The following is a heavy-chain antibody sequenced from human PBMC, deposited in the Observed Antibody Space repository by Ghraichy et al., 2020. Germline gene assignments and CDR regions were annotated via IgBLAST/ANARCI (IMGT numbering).Heavy chain of an antibody. Sequence: SQTLSLTCTVSGGSISSYYWSWIRQPPGKGLEWIGYIYTSGSTNYNPSLKSRVTISVDTSKNQFSLKLSSVTAADTAVYYCARHDNGDYVPEPHQNYWYFDLWGRGTLVTVSS. CDR1: GGSISSYY. V-gene: IGHV4-4*09. D-gene: IGHD4-17*01. CDR3: ARHDNGDYVPEPHQNYWYFDL. J-gene: IGHJ2*01. CDR2: IYTSGST.